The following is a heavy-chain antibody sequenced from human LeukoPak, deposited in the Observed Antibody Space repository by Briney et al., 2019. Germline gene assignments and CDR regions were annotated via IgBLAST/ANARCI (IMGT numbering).Heavy chain of an antibody. V-gene: IGHV4-39*07. J-gene: IGHJ4*02. CDR1: GGSISSTNYY. CDR3: ARRYNWNDRWD. Sequence: SKTLSLTCTVSGGSISSTNYYWGWIRQPPGKGLEWIGSIYYSGSTYYNPSLKSRLTISLDTSKNQFSLRLSSVTAADTAFYYCARRYNWNDRWDWGQGTLVTVSP. CDR2: IYYSGST. D-gene: IGHD1-1*01.